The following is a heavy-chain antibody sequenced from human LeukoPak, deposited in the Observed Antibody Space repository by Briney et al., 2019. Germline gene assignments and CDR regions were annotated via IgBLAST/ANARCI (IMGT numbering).Heavy chain of an antibody. CDR1: GYTFTSYG. CDR2: ISAYNGNT. CDR3: ARDPRGTIPYYFDY. D-gene: IGHD1-1*01. Sequence: ASVKVSCNASGYTFTSYGISWVRQAPGQGLEWMGWISAYNGNTNYAQKLQGRVTMTTDTSTSTAYMELRSLRSDDTAVYYCARDPRGTIPYYFDYWGQGTLVTVSS. V-gene: IGHV1-18*01. J-gene: IGHJ4*02.